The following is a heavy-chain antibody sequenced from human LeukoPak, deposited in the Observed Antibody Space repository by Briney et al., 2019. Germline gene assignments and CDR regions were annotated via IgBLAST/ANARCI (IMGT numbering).Heavy chain of an antibody. CDR1: GYTFTNYD. CDR2: MNPNSGNT. D-gene: IGHD4-23*01. J-gene: IGHJ4*02. V-gene: IGHV1-8*03. Sequence: ASVKVSCKASGYTFTNYDINWVRQATGQGLEWMGWMNPNSGNTGYEQNFQGRVTITRDTSKSTAYMELSSVRSDDTAVYYCARETPSRYFDYWGQGALVTVSS. CDR3: ARETPSRYFDY.